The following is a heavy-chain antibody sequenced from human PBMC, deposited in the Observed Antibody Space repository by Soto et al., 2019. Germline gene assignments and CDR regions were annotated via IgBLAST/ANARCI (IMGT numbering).Heavy chain of an antibody. CDR3: ARARATIAAAAIFDC. CDR2: VYRTGST. J-gene: IGHJ4*02. CDR1: GGSISTSNW. V-gene: IGHV4-4*02. D-gene: IGHD6-13*01. Sequence: LETLSLTCAVSGGSISTSNWWSWVRQPPGKGLEWIGEVYRTGSTNYNPSLESRLTISVDKSKNQFSLKLTSVTAADTAVYYCARARATIAAAAIFDCWGQGTLVTVSS.